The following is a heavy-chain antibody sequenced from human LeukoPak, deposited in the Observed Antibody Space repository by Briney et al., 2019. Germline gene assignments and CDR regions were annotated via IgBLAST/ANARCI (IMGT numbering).Heavy chain of an antibody. D-gene: IGHD2/OR15-2a*01. J-gene: IGHJ6*02. CDR3: ASLQNVPSYYYYYVMDA. Sequence: GGSLRLSCAASGFTFSNYWMHWVRQAPGKGLVWVSRINSDGSTTNYADSVKGRFTISRDNAKNALFPQMNSLRAEDTAVYYCASLQNVPSYYYYYVMDAWGQGTTVTVSS. CDR2: INSDGSTT. V-gene: IGHV3-74*01. CDR1: GFTFSNYW.